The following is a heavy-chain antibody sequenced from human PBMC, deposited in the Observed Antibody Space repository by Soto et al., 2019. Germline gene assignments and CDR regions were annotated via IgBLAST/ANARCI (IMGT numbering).Heavy chain of an antibody. J-gene: IGHJ6*02. V-gene: IGHV3-11*01. CDR2: ISSSGSTI. Sequence: PGGSLRLSCAASGFTFSDYYMSWIRQAPGKGLEWVSYISSSGSTIYYADSVKGRFTISRDNAKNSLYLQMNSLRAEDTAVYYCARDLLYGDYSLDYYYYGMDVWGQGTTVTVSS. D-gene: IGHD4-17*01. CDR1: GFTFSDYY. CDR3: ARDLLYGDYSLDYYYYGMDV.